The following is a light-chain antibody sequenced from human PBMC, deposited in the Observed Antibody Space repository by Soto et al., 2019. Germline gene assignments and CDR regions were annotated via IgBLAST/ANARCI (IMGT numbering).Light chain of an antibody. J-gene: IGLJ1*01. CDR1: SSDVGSYNR. CDR3: SSYTSTCTYV. Sequence: QSALTQPPSVSGSPGQSITISCTGTSSDVGSYNRVSWYQQPPGTAPKLMIYEVSNRPSGVPDRFSGSKSGNTASLTISGLQAEDEADYYCSSYTSTCTYVFGTGTKVTVL. V-gene: IGLV2-18*02. CDR2: EVS.